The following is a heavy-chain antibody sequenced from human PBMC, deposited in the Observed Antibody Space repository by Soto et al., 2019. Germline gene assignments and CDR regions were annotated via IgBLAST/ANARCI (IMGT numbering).Heavy chain of an antibody. V-gene: IGHV1-46*01. Sequence: QVQLVQSGAEVKKPGASVKVSCKASGYTFTSYYMHWVRQAPGQGLEWMGIINPSGGSTSYAQKCQGRVTMTRDTSTSTVSMELSSLRSEDTAVYYCARATPSGSYVPHWGQGTLVTVSS. J-gene: IGHJ1*01. CDR3: ARATPSGSYVPH. CDR1: GYTFTSYY. CDR2: INPSGGST. D-gene: IGHD1-26*01.